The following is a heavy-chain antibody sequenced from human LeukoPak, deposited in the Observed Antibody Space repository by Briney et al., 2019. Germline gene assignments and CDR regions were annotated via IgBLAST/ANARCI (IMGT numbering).Heavy chain of an antibody. CDR1: GYTFIHYY. CDR3: ARDPGGNYFGPGTHFAY. V-gene: IGHV1-46*01. Sequence: ASVKVSCKASGYTFIHYYMHWVRQARGQGLEWRGRIDGETGNTRYAQNFQGRVSMTRDTSTSTVYMELSSLRFEDTAVYYCARDPGGNYFGPGTHFAYWGQGALVTVSS. J-gene: IGHJ4*02. D-gene: IGHD3-10*01. CDR2: IDGETGNT.